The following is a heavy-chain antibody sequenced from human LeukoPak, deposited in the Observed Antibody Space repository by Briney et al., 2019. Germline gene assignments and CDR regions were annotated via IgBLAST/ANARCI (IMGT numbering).Heavy chain of an antibody. V-gene: IGHV3-48*01. CDR1: GFTFSSYS. CDR2: ISSSSSTI. D-gene: IGHD3-22*01. CDR3: ARDPYYYDSSGYYHYYYYYMDV. J-gene: IGHJ6*03. Sequence: GGSLRLSCAASGFTFSSYSMNWVRQAPGKGLEWVSYISSSSSTIYYADYVKGRFTISRDNAKNSLYLQMNSLRAEDTAVYYCARDPYYYDSSGYYHYYYYYMDVWGKGTTVTVSS.